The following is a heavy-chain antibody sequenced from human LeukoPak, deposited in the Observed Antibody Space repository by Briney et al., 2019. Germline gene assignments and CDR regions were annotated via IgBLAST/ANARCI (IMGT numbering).Heavy chain of an antibody. D-gene: IGHD3-10*01. CDR2: IYYSGST. CDR1: GDSISSGGYY. Sequence: SQTRSLTCTVSGDSISSGGYYWNWVRQHPGKGLEWIGYIYYSGSTYYNPSLKSRVSMSVDTPKDHFSLKLSSVTAADTAVYYCARVEGSWAFDIWGQGTMVTVSP. J-gene: IGHJ3*02. V-gene: IGHV4-31*03. CDR3: ARVEGSWAFDI.